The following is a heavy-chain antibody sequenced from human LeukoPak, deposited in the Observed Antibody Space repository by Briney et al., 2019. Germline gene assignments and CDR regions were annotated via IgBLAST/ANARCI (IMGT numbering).Heavy chain of an antibody. Sequence: SETLSLTCTVSGGSISSGGYYWSWIRQPPGKGLEWIGYIYYSGSANYNPSLKSRVTISVDTSKNQFSLKLSSVTAADTAVYYCARGLDGYNLAWGQGTLVTVSS. V-gene: IGHV4-61*08. CDR1: GGSISSGGYY. CDR3: ARGLDGYNLA. J-gene: IGHJ5*02. D-gene: IGHD5-24*01. CDR2: IYYSGSA.